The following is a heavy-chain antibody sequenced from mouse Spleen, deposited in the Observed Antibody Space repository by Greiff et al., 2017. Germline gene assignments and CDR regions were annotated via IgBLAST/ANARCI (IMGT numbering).Heavy chain of an antibody. CDR1: GFTFSSYA. CDR2: ISSGGSYT. J-gene: IGHJ4*01. V-gene: IGHV5-9-1*01. CDR3: ARLGYYAMDY. D-gene: IGHD3-3*01. Sequence: EVKLVESGGGLVKPGGSLKLSCAASGFTFSSYAMSWVRQTPEKRLEWVATISSGGSYTYYPDSVKGRFTISRDNAKNTLYLQMSSLRSEDTAMYYCARLGYYAMDYWGQGTSVTVSS.